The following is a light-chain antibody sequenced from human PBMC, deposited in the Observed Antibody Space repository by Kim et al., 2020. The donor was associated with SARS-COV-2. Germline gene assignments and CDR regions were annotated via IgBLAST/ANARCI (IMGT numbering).Light chain of an antibody. CDR2: ATS. J-gene: IGKJ4*01. V-gene: IGKV3-20*01. Sequence: SPGERATLSCRASQSVSNNFLAWYQQKPGQAPRLLIHATSSRASGIPDRFSGSGSGTDFTLTISRLEPEDFAVYYCQQYDNSPVTFGGGTKVDIK. CDR3: QQYDNSPVT. CDR1: QSVSNNF.